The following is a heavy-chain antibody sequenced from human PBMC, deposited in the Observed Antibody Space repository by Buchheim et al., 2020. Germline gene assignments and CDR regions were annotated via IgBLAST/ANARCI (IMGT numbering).Heavy chain of an antibody. D-gene: IGHD6-6*01. CDR1: GYTFTNYN. CDR3: ARDGSSSSFGY. Sequence: QVQLVQSGAEVQKPGASVKVSCKTSGYTFTNYNIHWVRQAPGQGLEWMGIIYPTGGSTSYTPKIQGRVTMTRDTSTSTVYMELSSLRSDDTAVYYCARDGSSSSFGYWGQGTL. V-gene: IGHV1-46*01. J-gene: IGHJ4*02. CDR2: IYPTGGST.